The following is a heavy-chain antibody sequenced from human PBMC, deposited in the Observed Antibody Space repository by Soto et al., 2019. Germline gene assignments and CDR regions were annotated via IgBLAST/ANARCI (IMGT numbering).Heavy chain of an antibody. D-gene: IGHD6-19*01. CDR2: INHSGST. V-gene: IGHV4-34*01. Sequence: SETLSLTCAVYGGSFSGYYWSWIRQPPGKGLEWIGEINHSGSTNYNPSLKSRVTISVYTSKNQFSLKLSSVTAADTAVYYCARGGSGWYSSGLDWLDPWGRGTLVAVST. CDR3: ARGGSGWYSSGLDWLDP. CDR1: GGSFSGYY. J-gene: IGHJ5*02.